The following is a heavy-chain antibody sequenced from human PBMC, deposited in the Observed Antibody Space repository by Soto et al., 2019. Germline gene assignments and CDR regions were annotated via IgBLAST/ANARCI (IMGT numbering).Heavy chain of an antibody. CDR3: ARDRIGRFYAIDV. CDR1: GFTFSSYA. V-gene: IGHV3-9*01. CDR2: INWSGEMI. Sequence: VQLVESGGGVVQPGRSLRLSCAASGFTFSSYAMHWVRQVAGKGLEWVSAINWSGEMIAYADSVKGRSTISRDNAKNYVSLQINSLRPEDAALYYCARDRIGRFYAIDVWGQGTTVTVSS. D-gene: IGHD2-15*01. J-gene: IGHJ6*02.